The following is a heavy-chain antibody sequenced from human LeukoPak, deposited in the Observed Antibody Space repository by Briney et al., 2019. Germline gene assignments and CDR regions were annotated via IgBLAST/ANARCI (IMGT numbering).Heavy chain of an antibody. CDR1: GFTFSSYC. V-gene: IGHV3-7*01. CDR3: AKLAVADRFDY. D-gene: IGHD6-19*01. Sequence: GGSLRLSCAASGFTFSSYCMSWVRQAPGKGLEWVTNIKQDGSEKYYVDSVKDRFTISRDNARNSLYLQMNSLRAEDTAVYYCAKLAVADRFDYWGQGTLVTVSS. CDR2: IKQDGSEK. J-gene: IGHJ4*02.